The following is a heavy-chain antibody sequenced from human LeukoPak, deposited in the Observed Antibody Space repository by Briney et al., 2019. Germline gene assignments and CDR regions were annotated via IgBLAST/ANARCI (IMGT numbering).Heavy chain of an antibody. CDR2: ISSTSNYI. V-gene: IGHV3-21*01. CDR3: ARVPPATYTSSYYFDY. CDR1: GFSFSSYS. Sequence: GGSLRLSCAASGFSFSSYSMSWVRQAPGKGLEWVSSISSTSNYIYYADSMKGRFTISRDNAKSSLYLQVNSLRAEDTAVYYCARVPPATYTSSYYFDYWGQGTLVTVSS. J-gene: IGHJ4*02. D-gene: IGHD2-15*01.